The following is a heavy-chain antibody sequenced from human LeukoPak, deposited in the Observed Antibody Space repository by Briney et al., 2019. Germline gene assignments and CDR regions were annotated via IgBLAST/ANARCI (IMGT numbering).Heavy chain of an antibody. CDR1: GYTFIGYY. D-gene: IGHD2-15*01. J-gene: IGHJ5*02. CDR2: INPNSGGT. V-gene: IGHV1-2*02. CDR3: ARKLVVVAASVSGLVGWFDP. Sequence: ASVKVSCKASGYTFIGYYMHWVRQAPGQGLEWMGWINPNSGGTNYAQKFQGRVTMTRDTSTSTAYMELSRLRSDDTAVYYCARKLVVVAASVSGLVGWFDPWGQGTLVTVSS.